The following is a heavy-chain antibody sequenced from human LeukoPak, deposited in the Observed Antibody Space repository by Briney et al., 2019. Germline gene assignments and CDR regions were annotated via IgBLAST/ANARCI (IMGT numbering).Heavy chain of an antibody. V-gene: IGHV3-9*01. CDR2: ISWNSGSI. CDR3: AKAGYSSGRSRFDY. CDR1: GFTFDDYA. Sequence: GGSLRLSCAASGFTFDDYAMHWVRQAPGKGLEWVSGISWNSGSIGYADSVKGRFAISRDNAKNSLYLQMNSLRAEDTALYYCAKAGYSSGRSRFDYWGQGTLVTVSS. J-gene: IGHJ4*02. D-gene: IGHD6-19*01.